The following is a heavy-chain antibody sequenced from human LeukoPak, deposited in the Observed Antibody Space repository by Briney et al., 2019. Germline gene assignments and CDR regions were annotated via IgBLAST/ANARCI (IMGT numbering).Heavy chain of an antibody. V-gene: IGHV4-39*07. Sequence: PSETLSLTCTVSGGSISSSSYYWGWIRQPPGKGLEWIGSIYYSGSTYYNPSLRSRVTISVDTSKNQFSLKLSSVTAADTAVYYCAKGPRLHAFGIWGQGTMVTVSS. CDR2: IYYSGST. CDR3: AKGPRLHAFGI. CDR1: GGSISSSSYY. J-gene: IGHJ3*02.